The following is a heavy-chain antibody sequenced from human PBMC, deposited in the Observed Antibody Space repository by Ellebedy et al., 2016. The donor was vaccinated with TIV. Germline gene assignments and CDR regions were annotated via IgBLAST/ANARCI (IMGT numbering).Heavy chain of an antibody. CDR3: ARGQNNLYN. Sequence: PGGSLRLSCAASGFSFSAYWMTWIRQAPGKGLEWVASMKQDGTEKYNVVSVKGRFTISRDSVKNSLYLQMNSLRAEDTAVYYCARGQNNLYNWGQGTLVTVSS. V-gene: IGHV3-7*01. D-gene: IGHD1-1*01. CDR2: MKQDGTEK. J-gene: IGHJ4*02. CDR1: GFSFSAYW.